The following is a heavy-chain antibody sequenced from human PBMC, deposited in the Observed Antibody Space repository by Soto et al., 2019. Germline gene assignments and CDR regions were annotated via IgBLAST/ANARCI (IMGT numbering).Heavy chain of an antibody. CDR1: GGTFSSCA. CDR3: ASTYCTNGVCYSAYSSSWYFDY. D-gene: IGHD2-8*01. J-gene: IGHJ4*02. V-gene: IGHV1-69*06. CDR2: IIPIFGTA. Sequence: SVKVSCKASGGTFSSCAISWVRQAPGQGLEWMGGIIPIFGTANYAQKFQGRVTITADKSTSTAYMELSSLRSEDTAVYYCASTYCTNGVCYSAYSSSWYFDYWGQGTLVTVSS.